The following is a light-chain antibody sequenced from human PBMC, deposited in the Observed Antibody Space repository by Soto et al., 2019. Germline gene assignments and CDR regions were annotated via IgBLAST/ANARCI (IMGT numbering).Light chain of an antibody. V-gene: IGKV1-9*01. CDR1: QGISSY. CDR2: AAS. CDR3: QQLNSDHT. Sequence: IQLTQSPSSLSASVGDRVTITCRASQGISSYLAWYQQKPGKAPKLLIYAASTLQSGVPSRFSGSGSGTDFTLPISSLQAEDFATYYCQQLNSDHTFGGGTKVEIK. J-gene: IGKJ4*01.